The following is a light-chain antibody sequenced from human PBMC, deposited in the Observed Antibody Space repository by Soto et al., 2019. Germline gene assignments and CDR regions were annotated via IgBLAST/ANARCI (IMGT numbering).Light chain of an antibody. CDR2: GAS. J-gene: IGKJ3*01. CDR1: QRVSSTY. V-gene: IGKV3-20*01. CDR3: QQYGSSFT. Sequence: EIVLTQSPGTLSLSPGERATLSCRASQRVSSTYLAWYQQKPGQAPRLLIYGASSRATGIPDRFSGSGSGTDFTLTISRLEPEDFAVYYCQQYGSSFTFXPGTKADIK.